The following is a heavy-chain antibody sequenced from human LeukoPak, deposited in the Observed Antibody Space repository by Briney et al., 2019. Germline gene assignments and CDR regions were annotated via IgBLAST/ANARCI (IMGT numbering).Heavy chain of an antibody. Sequence: GASVKVSCKASGYAFTSVHINSVRQATGQGLEWMGWMNPNSGNTGYAQKFQGRVTITRNTAISTAYMELSSLRSVDTAVYYCARDLSSTSDNNWFDPWGQGTLVTVSS. CDR1: GYAFTSVH. CDR2: MNPNSGNT. CDR3: ARDLSSTSDNNWFDP. V-gene: IGHV1-8*03. D-gene: IGHD6-13*01. J-gene: IGHJ5*02.